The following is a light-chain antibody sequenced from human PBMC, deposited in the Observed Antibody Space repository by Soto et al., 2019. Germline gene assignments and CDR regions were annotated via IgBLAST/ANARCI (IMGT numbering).Light chain of an antibody. V-gene: IGLV2-14*01. Sequence: QSGLSQPASVSLSPGQSITISCTGSFSDIAVFNYVSWYQQYPGRAPKLLIYQVTSRASGVSHRFSGSKSGNTASLTISGLQPEDEAEYYCNSYSSTNFYVFGTGTKVTVL. CDR2: QVT. CDR1: FSDIAVFNY. CDR3: NSYSSTNFYV. J-gene: IGLJ1*01.